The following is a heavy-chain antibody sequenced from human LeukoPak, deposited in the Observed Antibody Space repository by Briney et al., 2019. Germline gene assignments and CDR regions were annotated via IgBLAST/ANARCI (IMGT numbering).Heavy chain of an antibody. CDR1: GGSMSSYY. V-gene: IGHV4-59*01. D-gene: IGHD3-16*01. J-gene: IGHJ4*02. Sequence: SETLSLTCTVSGGSMSSYYWSWIRQPPGKGLEWIGYIYYSGSTNYNPSLRSRVTISVDTSKNQFTLKLSSVTAADTAVYYCARGRYGWLPFDYWGQGTLVTVSS. CDR3: ARGRYGWLPFDY. CDR2: IYYSGST.